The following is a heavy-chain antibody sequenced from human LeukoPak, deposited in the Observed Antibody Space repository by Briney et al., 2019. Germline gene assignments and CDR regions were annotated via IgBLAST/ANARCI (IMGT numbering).Heavy chain of an antibody. V-gene: IGHV4-4*02. Sequence: SGTLSLTCGVSGGSISSTNWWSWVRQPPGQGLEWIGEISLSGLTNYNPSLKSRVTMSLDKSKNHLSLNLTSVTAADTAVYYCSRESGAFSPFDYWGQGTLVTVSS. CDR3: SRESGAFSPFDY. D-gene: IGHD1-26*01. J-gene: IGHJ4*02. CDR2: ISLSGLT. CDR1: GGSISSTNW.